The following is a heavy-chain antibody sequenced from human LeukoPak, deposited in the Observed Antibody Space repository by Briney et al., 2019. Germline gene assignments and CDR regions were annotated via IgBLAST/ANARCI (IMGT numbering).Heavy chain of an antibody. CDR1: GFTFSSYW. CDR2: INSDGSST. CDR3: ARRSAAKDAFDI. D-gene: IGHD6-25*01. Sequence: GGSLRLSCAASGFTFSSYWMHWVRQAPGKGLVWVSRINSDGSSTSYADSVKGRFTLSRDNAKNTLYLQMNSLRAEDTAVYYCARRSAAKDAFDIWGQGTMVTVSS. V-gene: IGHV3-74*01. J-gene: IGHJ3*02.